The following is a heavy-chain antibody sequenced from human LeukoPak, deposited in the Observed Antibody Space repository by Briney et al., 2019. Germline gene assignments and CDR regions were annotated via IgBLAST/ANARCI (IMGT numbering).Heavy chain of an antibody. Sequence: ASVKVSCKDSGYTFTSYDINWVRQATGQGLECMGWMNPNSGNTGYAQKFQGRVTMTRNTSISTAYMELSSLRSEDTAVYYCACCSRGSSTSRLRNYYYYGMDVWGQGTTVTVSS. CDR3: ACCSRGSSTSRLRNYYYYGMDV. D-gene: IGHD2-2*01. V-gene: IGHV1-8*01. CDR1: GYTFTSYD. J-gene: IGHJ6*02. CDR2: MNPNSGNT.